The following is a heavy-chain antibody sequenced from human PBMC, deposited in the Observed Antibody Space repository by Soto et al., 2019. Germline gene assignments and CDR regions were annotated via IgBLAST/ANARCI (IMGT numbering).Heavy chain of an antibody. CDR2: ISRRSTYI. CDR3: ARVDGISATTANWDFDI. V-gene: IGHV3-21*01. CDR1: GFTFSSFG. J-gene: IGHJ2*01. Sequence: EEQLVESGGGLVKVGGSLRLSCAASGFTFSSFGMNWVRQAPGKGLEWVSCISRRSTYIYYADSLTGRVTISRDDAKISLYLQINDVRVEDTAVYYCARVDGISATTANWDFDICGHGTPATVSS.